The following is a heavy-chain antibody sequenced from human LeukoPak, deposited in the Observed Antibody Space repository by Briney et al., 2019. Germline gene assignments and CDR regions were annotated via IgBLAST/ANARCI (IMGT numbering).Heavy chain of an antibody. V-gene: IGHV4-38-2*02. D-gene: IGHD6-13*01. CDR2: IYHSGST. CDR1: GYSISSGYY. Sequence: SETLSLTCTVSGYSISSGYYWGWIRQPPGKGLEWIGSIYHSGSTYYNPSLKSRVTISVDTSKNQFSLKLSSVTAADTAVYYCARNGYSSSWYVLYYYYMDVWGKGTTVTVSS. CDR3: ARNGYSSSWYVLYYYYMDV. J-gene: IGHJ6*03.